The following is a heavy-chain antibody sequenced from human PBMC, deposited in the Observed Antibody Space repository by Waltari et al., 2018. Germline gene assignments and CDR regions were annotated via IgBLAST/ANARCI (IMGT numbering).Heavy chain of an antibody. CDR1: GFSLNTHEVG. CDR3: ASQSYCGGDCSPPYFDY. J-gene: IGHJ4*02. V-gene: IGHV2-5*01. CDR2: NYWNDDE. Sequence: QITLKESGPTLVKPTQTLTLTCTFSGFSLNTHEVGVGWIRQPPGKALEWLAINYWNDDERYSPSLKSRLTITQDTSKNQLVLTMTNMEAVDTATYYCASQSYCGGDCSPPYFDYWGQGILVTVSS. D-gene: IGHD2-21*01.